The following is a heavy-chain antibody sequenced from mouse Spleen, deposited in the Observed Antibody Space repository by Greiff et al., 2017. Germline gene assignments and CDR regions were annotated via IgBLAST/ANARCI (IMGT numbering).Heavy chain of an antibody. J-gene: IGHJ2*01. CDR3: ARLANWFDY. D-gene: IGHD4-1*01. V-gene: IGHV5-16*01. CDR2: INYDGSST. CDR1: GFTFSGYY. Sequence: EVQVEEPEGGLVQPGSSVKLSCTASGFTFSGYYMAWVRQVPEKGLEWVANINYDGSSTYYLDSLKSRYIISRDNAKNILYLQMSSLKSEDTATYYCARLANWFDYWGQGTTLTVSS.